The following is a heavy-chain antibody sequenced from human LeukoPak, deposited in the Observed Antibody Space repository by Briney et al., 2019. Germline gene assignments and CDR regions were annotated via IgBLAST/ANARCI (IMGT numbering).Heavy chain of an antibody. D-gene: IGHD6-13*01. CDR2: ISGDGDST. J-gene: IGHJ4*02. Sequence: GGSLRLSCAASGFTFDDYAMHWVRQAPGKGLEWLALISGDGDSTYYADSVKGRFTISRDNRKYSLCLQMNSLRTEDTAFYYCAKDSLEAAGNFDYWGQGTLVTVSS. CDR3: AKDSLEAAGNFDY. V-gene: IGHV3-43*02. CDR1: GFTFDDYA.